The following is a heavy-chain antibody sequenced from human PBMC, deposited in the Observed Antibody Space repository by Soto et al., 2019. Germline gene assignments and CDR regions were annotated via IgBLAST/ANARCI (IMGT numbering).Heavy chain of an antibody. CDR2: IYYSGST. V-gene: IGHV4-31*03. CDR1: GGSISSGGYY. CDR3: ARARIVVVVAATRYYYYYMDV. J-gene: IGHJ6*03. D-gene: IGHD2-15*01. Sequence: SETLSLTCTVSGGSISSGGYYWSWIRQQPGKGLEWIGYIYYSGSTYYNPSLKSRVTISVDTSKNQFSLKLSSVTAADTAVYYCARARIVVVVAATRYYYYYMDVWGKGTKVTVS.